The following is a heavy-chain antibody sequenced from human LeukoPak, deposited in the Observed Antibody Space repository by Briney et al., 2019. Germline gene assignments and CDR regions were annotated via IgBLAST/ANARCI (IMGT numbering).Heavy chain of an antibody. J-gene: IGHJ4*02. CDR1: GYTFTGYY. V-gene: IGHV1-2*02. CDR2: INPNSGGT. CDR3: ARVSNPTFYCGSGIEMDY. D-gene: IGHD3-10*01. Sequence: RASVKVSCKASGYTFTGYYMHWVRQAPGQGLEWMGWINPNSGGTNYAQKFQGRVTMTRDTSISTAYMELSRLRSDDTAVYYCARVSNPTFYCGSGIEMDYWGQGTLVTVSS.